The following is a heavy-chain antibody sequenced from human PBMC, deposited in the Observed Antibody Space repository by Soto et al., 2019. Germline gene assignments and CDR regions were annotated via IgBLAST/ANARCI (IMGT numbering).Heavy chain of an antibody. CDR2: ISYDGSNT. Sequence: GGSLRLSCAASGFTFSSYAMHWIRQAPGKGLEWVEVISYDGSNTYYADSVKGRFTISTDNSKNTLHLQMNSLIAADTAVYYCARDRSELGYYGMDGWGQSTTVTVSS. CDR3: ARDRSELGYYGMDG. CDR1: GFTFSSYA. V-gene: IGHV3-30-3*01. J-gene: IGHJ6*02. D-gene: IGHD3-3*02.